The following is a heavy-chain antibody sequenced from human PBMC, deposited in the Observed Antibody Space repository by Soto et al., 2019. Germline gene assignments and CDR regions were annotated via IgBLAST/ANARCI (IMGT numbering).Heavy chain of an antibody. CDR1: GFTFTKYW. CDR3: ARDYYDSSGYLGLLDY. V-gene: IGHV3-7*01. J-gene: IGHJ4*02. CDR2: INEDGSEK. Sequence: PGGSLRLSCAASGFTFTKYWMGWVRQAPGKGLEWVASINEDGSEKYHVGSVEGRFTISRDNAKNSLYLQMNSLRDEDTAVHYCARDYYDSSGYLGLLDYWGQGTLVTVSS. D-gene: IGHD3-22*01.